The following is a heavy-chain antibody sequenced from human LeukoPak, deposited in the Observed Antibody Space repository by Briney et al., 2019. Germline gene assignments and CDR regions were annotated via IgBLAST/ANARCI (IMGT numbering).Heavy chain of an antibody. V-gene: IGHV3-48*04. J-gene: IGHJ4*02. CDR2: ISSSSSTI. Sequence: PGGSLRLSCVASGFTFSSYSMNWVRQAPGKGLEWVSYISSSSSTIYYADSVKGRFTISRDNAKNSLYLQMNSLRAEDTAVYYCAGSSSGRTFDYWGQGTLVTVSS. CDR1: GFTFSSYS. CDR3: AGSSSGRTFDY. D-gene: IGHD6-19*01.